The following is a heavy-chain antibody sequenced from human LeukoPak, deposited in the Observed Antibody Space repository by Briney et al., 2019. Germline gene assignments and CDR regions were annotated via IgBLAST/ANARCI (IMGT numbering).Heavy chain of an antibody. J-gene: IGHJ3*02. CDR1: GGSISSGDYY. V-gene: IGHV4-30-4*01. D-gene: IGHD3-10*01. Sequence: QASETLSLTCTVSGGSISSGDYYWSWIRQPPGKGLEWIGYIYYSGSTYYNPSLKSRVTISVDTSKNQFSLKQSSVTAADTAVYYCARHYGSGSALDAFDIWGQGTMVTVSS. CDR2: IYYSGST. CDR3: ARHYGSGSALDAFDI.